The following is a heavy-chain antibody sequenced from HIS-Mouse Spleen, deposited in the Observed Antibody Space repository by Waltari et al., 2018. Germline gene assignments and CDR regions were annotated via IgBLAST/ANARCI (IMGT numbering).Heavy chain of an antibody. V-gene: IGHV4-39*07. CDR1: GGSISSSSYY. CDR3: ARDRELYFDY. CDR2: IYYSGST. D-gene: IGHD1-26*01. Sequence: QLQLQESGPGLVKPSETLSLTCTVPGGSISSSSYYWGWIRQPPGKGLGWIGSIYYSGSTYYNPSLKSRVTISVDTSKNQFSLKLSSVTAADTAVYYCARDRELYFDYWGQGTLVTVSS. J-gene: IGHJ4*02.